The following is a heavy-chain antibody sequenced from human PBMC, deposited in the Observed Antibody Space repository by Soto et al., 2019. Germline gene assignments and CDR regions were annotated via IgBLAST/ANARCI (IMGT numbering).Heavy chain of an antibody. V-gene: IGHV3-23*01. Sequence: LRLSCAASGFTFGSYAMSWVRQAPGKGLEWVSAISGSGGSTYYADSVKGRFTISRDNSKNTLYLQMNSLRAEDTAVYYCAKSGDAAAGYFDYWGQGTLVTVSS. J-gene: IGHJ4*02. CDR3: AKSGDAAAGYFDY. D-gene: IGHD6-13*01. CDR2: ISGSGGST. CDR1: GFTFGSYA.